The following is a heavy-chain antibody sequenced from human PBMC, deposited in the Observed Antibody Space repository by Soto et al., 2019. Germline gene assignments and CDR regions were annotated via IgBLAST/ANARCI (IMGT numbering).Heavy chain of an antibody. D-gene: IGHD6-19*01. V-gene: IGHV3-13*01. CDR1: GFTFSSYD. J-gene: IGHJ3*02. CDR2: IGTAGDT. CDR3: ARAKGQSDSSGWYRHDAFDI. Sequence: EVQLVESGGGLVQPGGSLRLSCAASGFTFSSYDMHWVRQATGKGLEWVSAIGTAGDTYYPGSVKGRFTISRENAKNSLYLQMNSLRAGDTAVYYCARAKGQSDSSGWYRHDAFDIWVQGTMVTVSS.